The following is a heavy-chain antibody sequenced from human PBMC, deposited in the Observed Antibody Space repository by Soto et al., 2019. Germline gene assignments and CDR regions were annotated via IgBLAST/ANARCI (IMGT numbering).Heavy chain of an antibody. V-gene: IGHV1-2*04. CDR3: AIDRTVVAGYYYHYGMDV. CDR1: GYTFTGYY. CDR2: VNPNSGGT. Sequence: SSVKVSCKASGYTFTGYYMHWVLQAPGQGLEWMGWVNPNSGGTNYAQKFQGWVTMTRDTSISTAYMELSRLRSDDTAVYYCAIDRTVVAGYYYHYGMDVWGQATTGTVSS. J-gene: IGHJ6*02. D-gene: IGHD6-19*01.